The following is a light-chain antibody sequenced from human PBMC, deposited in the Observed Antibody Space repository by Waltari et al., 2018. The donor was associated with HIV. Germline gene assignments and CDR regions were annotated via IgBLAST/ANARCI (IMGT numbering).Light chain of an antibody. V-gene: IGLV3-25*03. CDR3: QSADSSGGYRV. J-gene: IGLJ3*02. CDR1: PLSGQY. Sequence: SYELTQPPSVSVSPGQTATITCSGDPLSGQYAYWYQQKPGQAPVAILYKDTERPSGIPERFSGSSSGTTVTLIISEAQTEDEADYYCQSADSSGGYRVFGGGTRLSVL. CDR2: KDT.